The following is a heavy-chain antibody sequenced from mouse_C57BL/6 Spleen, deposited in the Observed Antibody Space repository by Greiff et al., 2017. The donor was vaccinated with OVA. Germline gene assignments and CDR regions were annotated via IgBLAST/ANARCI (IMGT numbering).Heavy chain of an antibody. CDR1: GYTFTDYN. CDR2: INPNNGGT. Sequence: EVQGVESGPELVKPGASVKIPCKASGYTFTDYNMDWVKQSHGKSLEWIGDINPNNGGTIYNQKFKGKATLTVDKSSSTAYMELRSLTSEDTAVYYCARAGDWFAYWGQGTLVTVSA. V-gene: IGHV1-18*01. CDR3: ARAGDWFAY. J-gene: IGHJ3*01.